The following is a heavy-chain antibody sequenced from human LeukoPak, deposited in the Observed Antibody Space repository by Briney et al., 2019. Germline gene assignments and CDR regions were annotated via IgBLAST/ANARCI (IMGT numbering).Heavy chain of an antibody. CDR2: ISSSGSTI. J-gene: IGHJ4*02. CDR1: GFTFSDYY. V-gene: IGHV3-11*04. D-gene: IGHD3-3*01. Sequence: GGSLRLSCAASGFTFSDYYMSWIRQAPGKGLEWVSYISSSGSTIYYADSVKGRFTISRDNAKNSLYLQMNSLRAEDTAVYYCARAYYDFWSGYYSSYYFDYWGQGTLVTVSS. CDR3: ARAYYDFWSGYYSSYYFDY.